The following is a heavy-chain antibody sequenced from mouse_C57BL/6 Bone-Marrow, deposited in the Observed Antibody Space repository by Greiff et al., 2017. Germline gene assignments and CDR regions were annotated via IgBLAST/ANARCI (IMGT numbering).Heavy chain of an antibody. Sequence: EVKVVESGGGLVQPKGSLKLSCAASGFSFNTYAMNWVRQAPGKGLEWVARIRSKSNNYATYYADSVKDRFTISRDDSESMLYLQMNNLKTEDTAMYYCVRDGYYGLVDYWGQGTTLTVSS. CDR3: VRDGYYGLVDY. CDR1: GFSFNTYA. V-gene: IGHV10-1*01. J-gene: IGHJ2*01. D-gene: IGHD2-3*01. CDR2: IRSKSNNYAT.